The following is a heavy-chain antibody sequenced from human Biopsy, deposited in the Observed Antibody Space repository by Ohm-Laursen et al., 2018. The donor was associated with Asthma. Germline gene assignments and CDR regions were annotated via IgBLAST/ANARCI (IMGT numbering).Heavy chain of an antibody. CDR2: VNAGNGNT. Sequence: SSVKVSCKTSGYTFISYAIHWVRQAPGQRLEWMGWVNAGNGNTKYSQKFQGRVTMTTDTSTSTAYMELRSLRSDDTAVYYCASGLGMDVWGQGTTVTVSS. CDR1: GYTFISYA. CDR3: ASGLGMDV. J-gene: IGHJ6*02. V-gene: IGHV1-3*01.